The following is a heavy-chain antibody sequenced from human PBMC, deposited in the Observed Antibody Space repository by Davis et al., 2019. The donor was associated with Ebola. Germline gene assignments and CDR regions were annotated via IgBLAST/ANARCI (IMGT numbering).Heavy chain of an antibody. V-gene: IGHV3-21*04. D-gene: IGHD3-10*01. J-gene: IGHJ4*02. Sequence: GESLKISCAASGFTFSSYSMNWVRQAPGKGLEWVSSISSSSSYIYYADSVKGRFTISRDNAKNSLYLQMNSLRAEDTAVYYCARGRITMVQGAEILDYWGQGTLVTVSS. CDR3: ARGRITMVQGAEILDY. CDR1: GFTFSSYS. CDR2: ISSSSSYI.